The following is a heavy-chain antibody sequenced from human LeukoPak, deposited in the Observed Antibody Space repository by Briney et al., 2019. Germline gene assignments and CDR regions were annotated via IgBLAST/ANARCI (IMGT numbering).Heavy chain of an antibody. Sequence: PSETLSLTWAVSGYSFSSGYYWGWIRQPRGKGLEWIGTISHSGSTYYNPSLKSRVTISVDTSKNQFSLKLSSVTAADTAVYYCARSPGGSNWYLYFDYWGQGTLVTVSS. CDR3: ARSPGGSNWYLYFDY. D-gene: IGHD6-13*01. J-gene: IGHJ4*02. V-gene: IGHV4-38-2*01. CDR1: GYSFSSGYY. CDR2: ISHSGST.